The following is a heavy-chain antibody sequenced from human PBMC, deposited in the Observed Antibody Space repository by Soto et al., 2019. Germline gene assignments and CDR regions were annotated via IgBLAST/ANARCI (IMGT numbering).Heavy chain of an antibody. J-gene: IGHJ6*02. Sequence: QVQLVQSGAEVKKPGSSVKVSCKASGGTFSSYAISWVRQAPGQGLEWMGGIIPIFGTANYAQKFQGRVPITADESTSTAYMELSSLRSEDTAVYYCAERGCSSTSCYTDYYYYGMDVWGQGTTVTVSS. CDR3: AERGCSSTSCYTDYYYYGMDV. CDR1: GGTFSSYA. D-gene: IGHD2-2*02. V-gene: IGHV1-69*01. CDR2: IIPIFGTA.